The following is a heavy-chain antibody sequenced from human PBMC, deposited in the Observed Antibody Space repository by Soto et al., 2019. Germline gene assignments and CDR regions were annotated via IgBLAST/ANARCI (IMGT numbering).Heavy chain of an antibody. CDR2: ISGSGGST. D-gene: IGHD5-18*01. J-gene: IGHJ6*02. Sequence: GGSLRLSCAASGFTFSNAWMNWVRQAPGKGLEWVSAISGSGGSTYYADSVKGRFTISRDNSKNTLYLQMNSLRVEDTAVYYSASGYSYGTDYYYYGMDVWGQGTTVTVSS. V-gene: IGHV3-23*01. CDR3: ASGYSYGTDYYYYGMDV. CDR1: GFTFSNAW.